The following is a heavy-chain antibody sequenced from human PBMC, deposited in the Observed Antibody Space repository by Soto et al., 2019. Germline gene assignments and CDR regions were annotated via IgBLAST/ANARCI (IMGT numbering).Heavy chain of an antibody. D-gene: IGHD3-22*01. J-gene: IGHJ4*02. CDR3: ALRSMAVVPEY. Sequence: QVQLQESGPGLVKPSETLSLTCAVSGDSISSYYCMWIRQPPGKGLESIGYLYYGRSAKYNPSLKSRFTLSVDTSTNQCSLTMSSMTAADTAVYYCALRSMAVVPEYWGQGTLVTVSS. V-gene: IGHV4-59*01. CDR1: GDSISSYY. CDR2: LYYGRSA.